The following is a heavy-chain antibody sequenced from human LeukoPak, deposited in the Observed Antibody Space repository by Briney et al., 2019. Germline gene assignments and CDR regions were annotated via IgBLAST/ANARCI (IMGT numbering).Heavy chain of an antibody. CDR1: GFTVSINY. J-gene: IGHJ4*02. Sequence: PGGSPRLSCAASGFTVSINYMSWVRQAPGKGLEWVSVIYSGGNTYYADSVKGRFTISRDNSKNTVYLQMNSLRAEDTAVYYCARGETSSYDYWGQGTLVTVSS. CDR3: ARGETSSYDY. V-gene: IGHV3-53*01. D-gene: IGHD2-2*01. CDR2: IYSGGNT.